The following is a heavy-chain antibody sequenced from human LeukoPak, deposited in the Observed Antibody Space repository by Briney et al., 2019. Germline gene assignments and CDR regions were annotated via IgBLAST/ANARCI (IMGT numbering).Heavy chain of an antibody. V-gene: IGHV3-23*01. D-gene: IGHD2-21*02. J-gene: IGHJ4*02. CDR1: GFTFENYA. Sequence: GGSLRLSCVASGFTFENYAMKWVRQAPGKGLEWASAISGTSGNTFYADSVKGRFTISRDNSKNTLYLQMTSLRAVDTAIYYCTKGDCSGGDCYGGADYWGQGTLIIVSS. CDR3: TKGDCSGGDCYGGADY. CDR2: ISGTSGNT.